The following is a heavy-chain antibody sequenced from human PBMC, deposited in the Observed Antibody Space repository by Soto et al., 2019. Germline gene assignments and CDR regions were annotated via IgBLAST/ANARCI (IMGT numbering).Heavy chain of an antibody. CDR2: ISYDGSNK. CDR3: ARVVSYCSGGSCYAGGTYDY. CDR1: GFTFSSYA. D-gene: IGHD2-15*01. Sequence: GGSLRLSCAASGFTFSSYAMHWVRQAPGKGLEWVAVISYDGSNKYYADSVKGRFTISRDNSKNTLYLQMNSLRAEDTAVYYCARVVSYCSGGSCYAGGTYDYWGQGTLVTVSS. J-gene: IGHJ4*02. V-gene: IGHV3-30-3*01.